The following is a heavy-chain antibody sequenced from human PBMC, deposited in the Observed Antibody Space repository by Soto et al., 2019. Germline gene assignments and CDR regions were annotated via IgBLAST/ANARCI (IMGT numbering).Heavy chain of an antibody. CDR2: ISAYNGNT. V-gene: IGHV1-18*01. Sequence: QVQLVQSGAEVKKPGASVKVSCKASGYTFTNYGISWVRQAPGQGLEWMGWISAYNGNTKYAQKLQGRVTMTPDTSTSTADMELRSLRSDDTAVYYCARGVGSGSYYNQYNWFDPWGQGTLVTVSS. CDR3: ARGVGSGSYYNQYNWFDP. J-gene: IGHJ5*02. D-gene: IGHD3-10*01. CDR1: GYTFTNYG.